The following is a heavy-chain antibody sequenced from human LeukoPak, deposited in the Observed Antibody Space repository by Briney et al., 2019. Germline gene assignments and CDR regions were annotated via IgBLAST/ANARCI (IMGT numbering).Heavy chain of an antibody. CDR1: VYTFTKYG. Sequence: ASAKDSSKASVYTFTKYGVSCGREAPGQGLEWMGWISAYNGNTHYVQKLQSGVTLTTDTSPSTAYMELRSLRTDDTAVYYCARDLDIVVALAAPRHYSMDVWGHGTTVTVSS. CDR3: ARDLDIVVALAAPRHYSMDV. V-gene: IGHV1-18*01. J-gene: IGHJ6*02. CDR2: ISAYNGNT. D-gene: IGHD2-2*01.